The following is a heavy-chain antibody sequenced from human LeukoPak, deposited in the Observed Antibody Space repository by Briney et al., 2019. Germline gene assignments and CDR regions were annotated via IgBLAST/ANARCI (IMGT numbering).Heavy chain of an antibody. CDR1: GFSFSAYP. V-gene: IGHV3-23*01. Sequence: PGGSLRLSCAASGFSFSAYPMGWVRQAPGKGLQWLSGISASGDVTFHADRVKGRFAISRDNSKNTLYLQMTGLRAGDTAVYYCAAARYSSGWSIDYWGQGTLVTVSS. CDR2: ISASGDVT. D-gene: IGHD6-19*01. CDR3: AAARYSSGWSIDY. J-gene: IGHJ4*02.